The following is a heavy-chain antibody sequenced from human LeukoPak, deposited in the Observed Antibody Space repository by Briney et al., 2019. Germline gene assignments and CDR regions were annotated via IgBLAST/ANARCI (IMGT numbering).Heavy chain of an antibody. J-gene: IGHJ5*02. CDR1: GFTFSSYS. D-gene: IGHD4-17*01. CDR2: ISSSSSYI. V-gene: IGHV3-21*01. CDR3: ATMTTVTTNNWFDP. Sequence: PGGSLRLSCAASGFTFSSYSMTWVRQAPGKGLEWVSSISSSSSYIYYADSVKGRFTISRDNAKNSLYLQMNSLRAEDTAVYYCATMTTVTTNNWFDPWGQGTLVTVSS.